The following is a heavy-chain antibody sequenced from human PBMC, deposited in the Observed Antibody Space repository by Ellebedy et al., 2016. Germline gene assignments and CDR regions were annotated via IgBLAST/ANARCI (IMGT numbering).Heavy chain of an antibody. J-gene: IGHJ4*02. CDR3: ARDGSEWSRDY. V-gene: IGHV3-21*01. CDR2: IVFSGTAT. Sequence: GESLKISXAASGFSFSNYWMTWVRQAPGKGLEWVATIVFSGTATYYSDSVKGRFIISRDNAKNSLFLQMNSLRVEDTAVYYCARDGSEWSRDYWGQGTLVTVSS. D-gene: IGHD3-3*01. CDR1: GFSFSNYW.